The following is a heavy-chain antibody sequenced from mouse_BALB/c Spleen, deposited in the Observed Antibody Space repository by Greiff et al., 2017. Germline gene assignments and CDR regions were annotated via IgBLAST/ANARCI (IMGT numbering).Heavy chain of an antibody. D-gene: IGHD2-10*02. V-gene: IGHV5-12-2*01. CDR2: ISNGGGST. J-gene: IGHJ3*01. CDR3: ARPGYGNPWFAY. Sequence: EVMLVESGGGLVKPGGSLKLSCAASGFTFSSYTMSWVRQTPEKRLEWVAYISNGGGSTYYPDTVKGRFTISRDNAKNTLYLQMSSLKSEDTAMYYCARPGYGNPWFAYWGQGTLVTVSA. CDR1: GFTFSSYT.